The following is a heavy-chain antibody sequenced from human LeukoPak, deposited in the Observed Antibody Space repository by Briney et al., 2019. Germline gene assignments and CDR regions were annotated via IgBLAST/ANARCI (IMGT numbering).Heavy chain of an antibody. CDR3: ARDGTGFSSGWYLYMDV. J-gene: IGHJ6*03. CDR1: GFTVSSNY. CDR2: IYSGGST. Sequence: GGSLRLSCAASGFTVSSNYMSWVRQAPGKGLEWVSVIYSGGSTYYADSVKGRFTISRDNSKNTLYLQMNSLRAEDTAVYYCARDGTGFSSGWYLYMDVWGKGTTVTVSS. D-gene: IGHD6-19*01. V-gene: IGHV3-53*01.